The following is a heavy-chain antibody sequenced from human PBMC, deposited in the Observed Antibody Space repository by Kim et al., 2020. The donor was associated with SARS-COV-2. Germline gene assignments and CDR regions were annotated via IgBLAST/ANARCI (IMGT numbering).Heavy chain of an antibody. Sequence: GGSLRLSCAASGFTLRSYWINWVRQAPGKGLVWVSRICVDGISTHYADSVKGRFTVSRDNDDNTVYLQMNSLRADDTAVYYCARGMLNTGFDVWGQGTTVTVSS. J-gene: IGHJ6*02. CDR1: GFTLRSYW. D-gene: IGHD3-10*02. CDR3: ARGMLNTGFDV. V-gene: IGHV3-74*01. CDR2: ICVDGIST.